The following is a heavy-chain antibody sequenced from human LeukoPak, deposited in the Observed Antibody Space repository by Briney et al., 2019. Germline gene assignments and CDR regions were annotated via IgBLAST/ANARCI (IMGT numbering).Heavy chain of an antibody. V-gene: IGHV1-18*01. CDR1: GYTFTSYA. CDR2: VGPYNGET. D-gene: IGHD5-18*01. Sequence: GASVKVSCKASGYTFTSYAMNWVRQAPGQGLEWMGWVGPYNGETNYDQKFQGRVTMTTDTSTSTVYMELRSLTSDDTAFYYCARDWDPTSDTNYFDPWAQGTRVTVSS. CDR3: ARDWDPTSDTNYFDP. J-gene: IGHJ4*02.